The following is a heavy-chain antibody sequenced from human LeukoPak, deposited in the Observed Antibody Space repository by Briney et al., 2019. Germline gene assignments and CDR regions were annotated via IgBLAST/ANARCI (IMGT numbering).Heavy chain of an antibody. CDR3: AVRLAIQLWYHGDY. Sequence: PGGSLRLSCAASGFTFSDYYMSWIRQAPGKGLEWIGSIYYSGSTYYNPSLKSRVTISVDTSKNQFSLKLSSVTAADTAVYYCAVRLAIQLWYHGDYWGQGTLVTVSS. CDR1: GFTFSDYY. V-gene: IGHV4-59*05. J-gene: IGHJ4*02. CDR2: IYYSGST. D-gene: IGHD5-18*01.